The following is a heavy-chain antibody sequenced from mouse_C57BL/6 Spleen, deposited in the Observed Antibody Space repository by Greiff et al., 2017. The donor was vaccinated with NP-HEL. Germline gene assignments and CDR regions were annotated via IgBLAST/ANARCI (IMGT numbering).Heavy chain of an antibody. J-gene: IGHJ1*03. CDR2: IYPGGGYT. Sequence: VQLQQSGAELVRPGTSVKMSCKASGYTFTNYWIGWAKQRPGHGLEWIGDIYPGGGYTNYNEKFKGKATLTADKSSSTAYMQFSSLTSEDSAIYYCARNYGSSYRYWYFDVWGTGTTVTVSS. V-gene: IGHV1-63*01. CDR3: ARNYGSSYRYWYFDV. CDR1: GYTFTNYW. D-gene: IGHD1-1*01.